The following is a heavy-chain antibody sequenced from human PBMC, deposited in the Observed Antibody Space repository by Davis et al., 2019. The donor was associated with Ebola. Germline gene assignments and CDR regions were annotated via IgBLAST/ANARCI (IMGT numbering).Heavy chain of an antibody. CDR2: IYYSGST. V-gene: IGHV4-59*01. CDR3: ARAQWLPTAYFDF. D-gene: IGHD6-19*01. CDR1: GGSISSYY. J-gene: IGHJ4*02. Sequence: MPSETLSLTCAVSGGSISSYYWSWIRQPPGKGLEWIGYIYYSGSTSYNPPLKSRVTISLDTSENQFSLRLSSVTAADTAVYYCARAQWLPTAYFDFWGQGALVTVSS.